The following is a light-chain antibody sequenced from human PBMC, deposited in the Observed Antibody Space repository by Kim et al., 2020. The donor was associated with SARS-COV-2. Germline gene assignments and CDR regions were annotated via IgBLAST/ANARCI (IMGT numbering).Light chain of an antibody. Sequence: SASVGHTLTVTCRASERISHYLNLYQQKPEKAPKLLIYAASNLYRGIPTRFSASGSGTDFTLTIPSLQPEDFASYYCQQSFSTPHTFGQGTKLEI. J-gene: IGKJ2*01. CDR3: QQSFSTPHT. CDR2: AAS. V-gene: IGKV1-39*01. CDR1: ERISHY.